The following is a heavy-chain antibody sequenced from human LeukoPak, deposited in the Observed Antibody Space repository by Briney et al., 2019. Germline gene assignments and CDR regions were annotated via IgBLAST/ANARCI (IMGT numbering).Heavy chain of an antibody. CDR1: GYPFTSYG. CDR3: ARLGEQQLSGLDWFDP. J-gene: IGHJ5*02. D-gene: IGHD6-13*01. CDR2: INAGNGNT. V-gene: IGHV1-3*01. Sequence: ASVKVSCKASGYPFTSYGISWVRQAPGQGLEWMGWINAGNGNTKYSQKFQGRVTITRDTSASTAYMELSSLRSEDTAVYYCARLGEQQLSGLDWFDPWGQGTLVTVSS.